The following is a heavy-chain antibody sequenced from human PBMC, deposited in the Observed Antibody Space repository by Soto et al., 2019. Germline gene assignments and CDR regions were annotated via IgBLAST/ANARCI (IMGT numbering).Heavy chain of an antibody. CDR2: MYYSGSI. V-gene: IGHV4-39*07. J-gene: IGHJ4*02. Sequence: SETLSLTCTVSGGSINSSSYYWGWIRQPPGKGLEWIGSMYYSGSIYYNPSLKGRVTISSDTSKNQFSLSVSSVTAADTAVYYCARAPETPPIVRVVVPYFFDSWGQGTLVTVSS. D-gene: IGHD3-16*02. CDR1: GGSINSSSYY. CDR3: ARAPETPPIVRVVVPYFFDS.